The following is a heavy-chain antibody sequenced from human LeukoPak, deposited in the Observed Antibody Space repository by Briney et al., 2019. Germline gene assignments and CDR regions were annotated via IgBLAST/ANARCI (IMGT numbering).Heavy chain of an antibody. J-gene: IGHJ4*02. CDR1: VFTLSNFA. D-gene: IGHD6-25*01. Sequence: PGGSLRLSCAASVFTLSNFAMGWVRQAPGKGLQWVSLISANGGDTYYADSVKGRFTISTDNSKNTLYLQMNSLRAEDTAVYYCAKANGSGYGKDYFDYWGQGTLATVPS. V-gene: IGHV3-23*01. CDR2: ISANGGDT. CDR3: AKANGSGYGKDYFDY.